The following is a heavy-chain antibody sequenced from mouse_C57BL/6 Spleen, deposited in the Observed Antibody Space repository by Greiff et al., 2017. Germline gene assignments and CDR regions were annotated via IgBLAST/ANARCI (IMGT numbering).Heavy chain of an antibody. CDR1: GYTFTSYW. CDR3: AWGWDVAY. J-gene: IGHJ3*01. Sequence: QVQLQQPGAELVKPGASVQLSCKASGYTFTSYWMQWVKQRPGQGLEWIGEIDPSDSYTNYHQKFKGKATLTVDTSSSTAYMQLSSLTSEDSAVYYCAWGWDVAYWGQGTLVTVSA. CDR2: IDPSDSYT. D-gene: IGHD4-1*01. V-gene: IGHV1-50*01.